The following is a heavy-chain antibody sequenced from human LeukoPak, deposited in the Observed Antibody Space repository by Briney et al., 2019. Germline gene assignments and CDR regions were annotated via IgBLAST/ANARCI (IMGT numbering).Heavy chain of an antibody. D-gene: IGHD1-26*01. CDR1: GFTFSSYG. V-gene: IGHV3-30*18. CDR3: AKEPRVGAAWVAFDY. CDR2: ISYDGSNK. Sequence: PGRSLRLSCAASGFTFSSYGMHWVRQAPGKGLEWVAVISYDGSNKYYADSVKGRFTISRDNSKNTLYLQMNSLRAEDTAVYYCAKEPRVGAAWVAFDYWGQGTLVTVSS. J-gene: IGHJ4*02.